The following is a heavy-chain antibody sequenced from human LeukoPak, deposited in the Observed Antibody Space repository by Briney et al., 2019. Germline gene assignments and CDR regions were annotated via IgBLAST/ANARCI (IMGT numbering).Heavy chain of an antibody. CDR1: GGSISSGDYY. Sequence: SQTLSLTCTVSGGSISSGDYYWSWIRQHPGKGLERTGYIYYSGSTYYNPSLKSRVTISLDTSKNQFSLKLSSVTAADTAVYYCATDQEDSGTDYWGQGTLVTVSS. CDR2: IYYSGST. V-gene: IGHV4-31*03. D-gene: IGHD3-10*01. CDR3: ATDQEDSGTDY. J-gene: IGHJ4*01.